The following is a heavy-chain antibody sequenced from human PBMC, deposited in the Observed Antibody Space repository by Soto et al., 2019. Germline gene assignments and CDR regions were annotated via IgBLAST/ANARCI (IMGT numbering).Heavy chain of an antibody. CDR2: ISAFNGNT. Sequence: QGQLVQSGAEVKRPGASVKVSCKASGYMFRSYGISWVRQAPGQGLEWIGWISAFNGNTNYPQNLQGRVTMTTDTSTSMAYMELRTLRSDDSAMYYCARDGGYGAGSYFDYWGQGTLVTVSS. CDR3: ARDGGYGAGSYFDY. J-gene: IGHJ4*02. V-gene: IGHV1-18*01. CDR1: GYMFRSYG. D-gene: IGHD3-10*01.